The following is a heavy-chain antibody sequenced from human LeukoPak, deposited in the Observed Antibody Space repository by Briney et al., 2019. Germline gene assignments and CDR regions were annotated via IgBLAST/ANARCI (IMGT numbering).Heavy chain of an antibody. V-gene: IGHV4-31*03. J-gene: IGHJ4*02. CDR1: GASFSSGDQY. Sequence: SETLSLTCTVSGASFSSGDQYRNWIRHSPGKGLEWIGSIHPSGTLYNNPSLESRVTMSMDTSKNQFSLNLNSVTAADTAVYFCSRGLDSRKLGYWGQGTLVTVSS. CDR3: SRGLDSRKLGY. D-gene: IGHD3-22*01. CDR2: IHPSGTL.